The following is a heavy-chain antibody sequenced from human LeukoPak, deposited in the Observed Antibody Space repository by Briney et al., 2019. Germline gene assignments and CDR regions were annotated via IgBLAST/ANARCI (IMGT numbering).Heavy chain of an antibody. Sequence: ASETLSLTCAVYGGSFSGYYWSWIRQPPGKGLEWIGEINHSGSTNYNPSLKSRVTISVDTSKNQSSLKLSTVTAADTAVYYCARALRYCSSTSCYRNYYYYYYMDVWGKGTTVTVSS. CDR3: ARALRYCSSTSCYRNYYYYYYMDV. D-gene: IGHD2-2*01. CDR2: INHSGST. CDR1: GGSFSGYY. V-gene: IGHV4-34*01. J-gene: IGHJ6*03.